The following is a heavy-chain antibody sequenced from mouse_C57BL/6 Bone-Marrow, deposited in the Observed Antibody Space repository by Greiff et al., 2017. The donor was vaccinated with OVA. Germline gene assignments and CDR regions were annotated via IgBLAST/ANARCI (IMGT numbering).Heavy chain of an antibody. Sequence: EVQGVESEGGLVQPGSSMQLSCKASGFPFSDYYMAWVRQVPEKGLECVANINYDGSRTYYLDSLKSRFIISRDNAKNMLYMQMSSVKSEDTDTYYCARDGSSNYFDYWGQGTTLTVSS. V-gene: IGHV5-16*01. CDR3: ARDGSSNYFDY. CDR1: GFPFSDYY. CDR2: INYDGSRT. D-gene: IGHD1-1*01. J-gene: IGHJ2*01.